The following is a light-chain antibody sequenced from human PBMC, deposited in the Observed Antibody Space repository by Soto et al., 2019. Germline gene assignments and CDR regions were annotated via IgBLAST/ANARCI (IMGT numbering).Light chain of an antibody. CDR3: HQRSNWLFT. CDR2: DAF. Sequence: EIVLTQSPATLSLSPGERATLSCRASQSVSSYLDWYQQKPGQAPRLLIYDAFNRATGIPARFSGSASGTDFTLTISSLEPEDFAVYYCHQRSNWLFTFGPGTKVYIK. CDR1: QSVSSY. J-gene: IGKJ3*01. V-gene: IGKV3-11*01.